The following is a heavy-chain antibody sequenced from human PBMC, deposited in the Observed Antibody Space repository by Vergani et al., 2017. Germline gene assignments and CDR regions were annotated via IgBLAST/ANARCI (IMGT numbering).Heavy chain of an antibody. CDR1: GFTFSSYS. CDR2: ISSSSSTI. V-gene: IGHV3-48*01. D-gene: IGHD3-10*01. CDR3: ARREGFGELNWFDP. J-gene: IGHJ5*02. Sequence: EVQLVESGGGLVQPGGSLRLSCAASGFTFSSYSMNWVRQAPGKGLEWVSYISSSSSTIHYADSVKGRFTISRDNAKNSLYLQMNSLRAEDTAVYYCARREGFGELNWFDPWGQGTLVTVSS.